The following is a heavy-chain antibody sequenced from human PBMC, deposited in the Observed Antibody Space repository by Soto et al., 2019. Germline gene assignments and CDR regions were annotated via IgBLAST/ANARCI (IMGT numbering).Heavy chain of an antibody. CDR2: IYYSGST. Sequence: QLQLQESGPGLVKPSETLSLTCTVSGGSISSSSYYWGWIRQPPGKGLEWIGTIYYSGSTYYNPSLKSRVPISVATSKNQFSLKLSSVTAADTAVYYCARQAGAVAGTGWFDPWGQGTLVTVSS. J-gene: IGHJ5*02. CDR3: ARQAGAVAGTGWFDP. D-gene: IGHD6-19*01. V-gene: IGHV4-39*01. CDR1: GGSISSSSYY.